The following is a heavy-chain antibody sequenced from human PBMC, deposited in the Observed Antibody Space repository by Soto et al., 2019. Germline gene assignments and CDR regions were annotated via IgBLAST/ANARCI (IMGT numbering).Heavy chain of an antibody. J-gene: IGHJ4*02. CDR3: ARGLYNWNYFDY. CDR2: IYYSGST. V-gene: IGHV4-31*03. CDR1: CGSISSGGYY. Sequence: SETLSLTCTVSCGSISSGGYYWSWIRQHPGKGLEWIGYIYYSGSTYYNPSLKSRVTISVDTSKNQFSLKLSSVTAADTAVYYCARGLYNWNYFDYWGQGTLVTVSS. D-gene: IGHD1-20*01.